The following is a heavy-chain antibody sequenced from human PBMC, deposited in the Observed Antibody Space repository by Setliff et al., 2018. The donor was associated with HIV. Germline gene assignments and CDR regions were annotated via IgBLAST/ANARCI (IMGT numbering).Heavy chain of an antibody. CDR3: VRVAGFSSSWFAY. V-gene: IGHV3-74*03. CDR1: GFSFSYYW. CDR2: INSDGSTV. Sequence: ETLSLSCAASGFSFSYYWMHWVRQAPGKGLEWVARINSDGSTVEHAGAVKGRLTISRDNARNTLYLEMNSLRVEDAAMYYCVRVAGFSSSWFAYWGQGTLVTVSS. D-gene: IGHD6-13*01. J-gene: IGHJ5*01.